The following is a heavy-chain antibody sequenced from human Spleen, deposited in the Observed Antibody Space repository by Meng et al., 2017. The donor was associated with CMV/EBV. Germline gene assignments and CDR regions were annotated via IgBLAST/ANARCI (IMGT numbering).Heavy chain of an antibody. CDR1: GFTFSTYA. J-gene: IGHJ6*02. CDR2: INSDGSST. D-gene: IGHD3-3*01. Sequence: GESLKISCAASGFTFSTYAMHWVRQAPGKGLVWVSRINSDGSSTNYADSVKGRFTISRDNTKKTLYLQMNTLRAEDTAVYYCARDRLSPYYDFWSGSYATIHGVDVWGQGTTVTVSS. CDR3: ARDRLSPYYDFWSGSYATIHGVDV. V-gene: IGHV3-74*01.